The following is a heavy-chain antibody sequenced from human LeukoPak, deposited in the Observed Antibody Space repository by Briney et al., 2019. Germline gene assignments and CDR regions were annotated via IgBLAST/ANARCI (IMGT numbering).Heavy chain of an antibody. V-gene: IGHV4-4*07. J-gene: IGHJ4*02. CDR2: IYTSGST. Sequence: SETLSLTCTVSGGSISSYYWSWIRQPAGKGLEWIGRIYTSGSTNYNPSLKSRVTMSVDTSKNQFSLKLSSVTAADTAVYYCARDGNWNYEPSFDYWGQGTLVTVSS. D-gene: IGHD1-7*01. CDR1: GGSISSYY. CDR3: ARDGNWNYEPSFDY.